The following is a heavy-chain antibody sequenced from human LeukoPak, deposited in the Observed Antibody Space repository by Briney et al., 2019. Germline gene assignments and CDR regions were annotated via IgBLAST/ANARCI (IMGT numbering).Heavy chain of an antibody. CDR3: ARAPMVRGVILGVWFDP. J-gene: IGHJ5*02. CDR1: GYTFTSYA. CDR2: IIPIFGTA. V-gene: IGHV1-69*06. Sequence: SVKVSCKASGYTFTSYAMNWVRQAPGQGLEWMGGIIPIFGTANYAQKFQGRVTITADKSTSTAYMELSSLRSEDTAVYYCARAPMVRGVILGVWFDPWGQGTLVTVSS. D-gene: IGHD3-10*01.